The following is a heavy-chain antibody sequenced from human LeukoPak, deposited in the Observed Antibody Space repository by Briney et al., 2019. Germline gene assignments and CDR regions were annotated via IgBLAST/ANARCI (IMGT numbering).Heavy chain of an antibody. D-gene: IGHD3-22*01. V-gene: IGHV4-59*08. CDR3: ARLHSMIVRGVNWFDP. CDR2: IYYSGST. Sequence: SXXLSLTCTVSGGSISSYYWSWIRQPPGKGLEWIGYIYYSGSTNYNPSLKSRVTISVDTSKNQFSLNLTSVTAADTAVYYCARLHSMIVRGVNWFDPWGQGTLVTVSS. CDR1: GGSISSYY. J-gene: IGHJ5*02.